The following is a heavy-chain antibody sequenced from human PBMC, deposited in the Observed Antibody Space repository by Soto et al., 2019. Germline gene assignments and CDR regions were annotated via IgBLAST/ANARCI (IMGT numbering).Heavy chain of an antibody. CDR1: DDSVSTSGYY. D-gene: IGHD1-1*01. J-gene: IGHJ4*02. V-gene: IGHV4-61*08. CDR3: ARGGPWKLFLTY. CDR2: IDYSGTT. Sequence: SETLSLTCTVSDDSVSTSGYYWNWIRQPPGKGLEWIGYIDYSGTTNYNPSLQSRVTMSLDTSKNQLSLILRSMTAADPATYYWARGGPWKLFLTYGGRGTRAPVSS.